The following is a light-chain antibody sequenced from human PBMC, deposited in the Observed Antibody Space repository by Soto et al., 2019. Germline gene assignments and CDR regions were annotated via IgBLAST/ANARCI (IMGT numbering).Light chain of an antibody. J-gene: IGLJ1*01. V-gene: IGLV2-14*01. CDR3: ASYRTINTYV. CDR1: SDDIGRYNH. Sequence: QSVLTQPASVSGSPGQSITVSCTGTSDDIGRYNHVSWYQQHPGKAPKLMISEVTNRPSGVSNRFSGSKSGNTASLTISRLQDEEEADYYCASYRTINTYVFGTGTKVTV. CDR2: EVT.